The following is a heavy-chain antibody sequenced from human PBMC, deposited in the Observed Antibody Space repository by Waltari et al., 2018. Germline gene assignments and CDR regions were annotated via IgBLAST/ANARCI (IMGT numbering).Heavy chain of an antibody. CDR1: GFTFSSYG. CDR3: ARESRAVDIVETRWFDP. CDR2: IRYDGSNK. Sequence: QVQLVESGGGVVQPGGSLRLSCAASGFTFSSYGMHWVRQAPGKGLEWVAFIRYDGSNKYYADSVKGRFTISRDNSKNTLYLRMNSLRSEDTAVYYCARESRAVDIVETRWFDPWGQGTLVTVSS. V-gene: IGHV3-30*02. J-gene: IGHJ5*02. D-gene: IGHD5-12*01.